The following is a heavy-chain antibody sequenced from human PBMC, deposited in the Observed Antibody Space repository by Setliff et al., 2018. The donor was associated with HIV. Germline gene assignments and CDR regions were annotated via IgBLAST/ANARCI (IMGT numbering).Heavy chain of an antibody. J-gene: IGHJ4*02. CDR1: GGSISHSH. CDR2: VWDNGTT. D-gene: IGHD4-17*01. V-gene: IGHV4-59*12. Sequence: SETLSLTCTVSGGSISHSHWSWIRQPPGKGLEWIGYVWDNGTTKYNPSLESRVTISLHTSKNQFSLKLNSLTAADTGVYYCATFFVSTATTQDYWGQGTLVTVSS. CDR3: ATFFVSTATTQDY.